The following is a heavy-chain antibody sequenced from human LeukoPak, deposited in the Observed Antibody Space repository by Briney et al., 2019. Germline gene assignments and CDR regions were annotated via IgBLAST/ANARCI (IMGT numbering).Heavy chain of an antibody. CDR3: AREHYYDSSGYYPVFDY. Sequence: GGSLRLSCAASGFSFSSYAMHWVRQAPGKGLEWVAVISYDGSNKYCADSVKGRFTISRDNSKNTLYLQMNSLRAEDTAVYYCAREHYYDSSGYYPVFDYWGQGTLVTVSS. V-gene: IGHV3-30-3*01. CDR2: ISYDGSNK. CDR1: GFSFSSYA. J-gene: IGHJ4*02. D-gene: IGHD3-22*01.